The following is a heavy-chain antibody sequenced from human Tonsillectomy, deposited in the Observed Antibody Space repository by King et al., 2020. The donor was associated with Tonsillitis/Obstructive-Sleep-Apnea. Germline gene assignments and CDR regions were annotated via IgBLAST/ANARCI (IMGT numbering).Heavy chain of an antibody. Sequence: VQLQESGPGLVKPSETLSLTCTVSGGSISRSLYYWGWIRQPPGRGLEWIGSIYLSGYTSYNPSLEDRVTVSVDTSKNQFSLKLNSVTAADTAVYHCARQGANWFDPWGQGTLVTVSS. CDR2: IYLSGYT. V-gene: IGHV4-39*01. CDR1: GGSISRSLYY. CDR3: ARQGANWFDP. J-gene: IGHJ5*02.